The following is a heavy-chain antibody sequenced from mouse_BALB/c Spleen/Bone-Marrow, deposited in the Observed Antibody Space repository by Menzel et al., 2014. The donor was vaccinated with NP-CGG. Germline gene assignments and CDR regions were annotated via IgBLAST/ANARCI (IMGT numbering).Heavy chain of an antibody. V-gene: IGHV1-80*01. D-gene: IGHD1-1*01. Sequence: QVQLQQSGAELVRPGSSVKISCKSSGYLFSNYWMNWMKQRPGQGLEWIGQIYPGDGDTNYNGKFKGKATLTADKSSSTAYVQLSRLTSEYSAVYFGASGVDYSYAMDYWGQGTSVTVSS. CDR1: GYLFSNYW. J-gene: IGHJ4*01. CDR3: ASGVDYSYAMDY. CDR2: IYPGDGDT.